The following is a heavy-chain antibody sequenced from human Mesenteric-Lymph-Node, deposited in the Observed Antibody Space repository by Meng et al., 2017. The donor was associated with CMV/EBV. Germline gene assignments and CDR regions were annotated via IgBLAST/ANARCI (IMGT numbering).Heavy chain of an antibody. V-gene: IGHV1-18*01. Sequence: ASVKVSCKASGYTFTSYGISWVRQAPGQGLEWMGWISAYNGNTNYAQKLQGRVTMTTDTSTSTAYMELRSLRSDDTAVYYCARDKVVRGGDYCYYYGMDVWGQGTTVTVSS. CDR3: ARDKVVRGGDYCYYYGMDV. CDR2: ISAYNGNT. D-gene: IGHD3-10*01. CDR1: GYTFTSYG. J-gene: IGHJ6*02.